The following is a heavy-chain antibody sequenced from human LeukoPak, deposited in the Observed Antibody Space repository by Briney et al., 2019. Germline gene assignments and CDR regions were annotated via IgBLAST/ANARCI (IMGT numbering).Heavy chain of an antibody. CDR3: ARGYSSSWYLD. V-gene: IGHV3-21*01. Sequence: GGSLRLSCAGSGFNFSSYSMSWVRQAPWKGLEVVSSISSSSRFIYYADSVNGRFTISRDNAKKSLSLQMNSLRADDTAVYYCARGYSSSWYLDWGQGTLVTVSS. D-gene: IGHD6-13*01. J-gene: IGHJ4*02. CDR1: GFNFSSYS. CDR2: ISSSSRFI.